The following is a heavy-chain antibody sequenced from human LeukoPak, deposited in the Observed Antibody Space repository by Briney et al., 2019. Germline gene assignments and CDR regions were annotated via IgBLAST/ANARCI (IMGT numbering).Heavy chain of an antibody. V-gene: IGHV1-58*01. Sequence: GASVKVSCKASGFTFSNSAVQWVRQARGQRLEWIGWIVVGSGKTNYAQKFQERVTITREMSTGTTYMKLSSLRSEDTAIYYCAADDLLFVSWGQGTLVTVSS. CDR2: IVVGSGKT. D-gene: IGHD3-3*01. J-gene: IGHJ5*01. CDR3: AADDLLFVS. CDR1: GFTFSNSA.